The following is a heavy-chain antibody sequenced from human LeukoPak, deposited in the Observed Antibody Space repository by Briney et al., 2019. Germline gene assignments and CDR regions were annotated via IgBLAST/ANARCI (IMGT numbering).Heavy chain of an antibody. V-gene: IGHV4-34*01. CDR2: INHSGST. D-gene: IGHD3-22*01. CDR3: ARGKRARHYDSSGYPYYYYGMDV. Sequence: SETLSLTCAVCGGSFSGYYWSWIRQPPGKGLEWIGEINHSGSTNYNPSLKSRVTISVDTSKNQFSLKLSSVTAADTAVYYCARGKRARHYDSSGYPYYYYGMDVWGQGTTVTVSS. J-gene: IGHJ6*02. CDR1: GGSFSGYY.